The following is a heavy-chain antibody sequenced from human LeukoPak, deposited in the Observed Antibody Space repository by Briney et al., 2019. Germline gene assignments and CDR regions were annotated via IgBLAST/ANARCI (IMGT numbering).Heavy chain of an antibody. Sequence: GGSLRLSCAASGFTVSSNYMSWVRQAPGKGLEWVSVIYSGGSTYYADSVKGRFTISRDNSKSTLYLQMNSLRAEDTAVYYCARDGAGRRFFDYWGQGTLVTVSS. CDR1: GFTVSSNY. CDR3: ARDGAGRRFFDY. D-gene: IGHD3-10*01. CDR2: IYSGGST. V-gene: IGHV3-53*01. J-gene: IGHJ4*02.